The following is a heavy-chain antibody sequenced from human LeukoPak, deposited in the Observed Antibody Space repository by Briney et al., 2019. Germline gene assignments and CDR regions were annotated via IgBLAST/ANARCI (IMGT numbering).Heavy chain of an antibody. D-gene: IGHD3-3*01. V-gene: IGHV4-59*12. CDR3: ASIDFWSDY. Sequence: SETLSPTCTVSGGSISSYYWSWIRQPPGKGLEWIGHIYYSGSTNYNPSLKSRVTISVDTSKNQFSLKLSSVTAADTAVYYCASIDFWSDYWGQGTLVTVSS. J-gene: IGHJ4*02. CDR2: IYYSGST. CDR1: GGSISSYY.